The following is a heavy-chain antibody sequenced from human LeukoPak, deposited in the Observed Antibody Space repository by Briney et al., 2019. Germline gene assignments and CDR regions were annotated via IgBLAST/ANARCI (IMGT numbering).Heavy chain of an antibody. CDR3: ARLGTLDAIDI. CDR2: IYYSGST. CDR1: GGSISSSSYY. D-gene: IGHD3-10*01. J-gene: IGHJ3*02. Sequence: SSETLSLTCTVSGGSISSSSYYWGWIRQPPGKGLEWIGSIYYSGSTYYNPSLKSRVTISVDTSKNQFSLKLSSVTAADTAVYYCARLGTLDAIDIWGKGTMVTVSS. V-gene: IGHV4-39*01.